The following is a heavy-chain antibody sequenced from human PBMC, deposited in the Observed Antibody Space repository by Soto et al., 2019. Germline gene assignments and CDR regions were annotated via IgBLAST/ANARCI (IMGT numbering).Heavy chain of an antibody. V-gene: IGHV3-23*01. Sequence: EVHLLESGGGLVQPGESLRLSCGASEFTFSSGVNRRVRQAPGKGLEWVSGIADSGTGTYYADFVKGRFTSSRDNSKNTMYLQMHNRRAEDPGVYFCANGLINGRWYSADSGQGTLVTVCS. CDR2: IADSGTGT. CDR1: EFTFSSGV. D-gene: IGHD6-13*01. J-gene: IGHJ4*02. CDR3: ANGLINGRWYSAD.